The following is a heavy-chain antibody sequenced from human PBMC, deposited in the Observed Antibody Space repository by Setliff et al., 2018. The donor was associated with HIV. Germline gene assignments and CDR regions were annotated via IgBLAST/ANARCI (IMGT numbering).Heavy chain of an antibody. Sequence: GASVKVSCKASGYTFTSYDINWVRQATGQGLEWMGWMNPNSGNTGYARKFQGRVTMTRNTSISTAYMELSSLRSEDTAVYYCARGQYYNFWSGFTTVYYYMDVWGKGTTVTVS. CDR2: MNPNSGNT. CDR3: ARGQYYNFWSGFTTVYYYMDV. V-gene: IGHV1-8*01. J-gene: IGHJ6*03. D-gene: IGHD3-3*01. CDR1: GYTFTSYD.